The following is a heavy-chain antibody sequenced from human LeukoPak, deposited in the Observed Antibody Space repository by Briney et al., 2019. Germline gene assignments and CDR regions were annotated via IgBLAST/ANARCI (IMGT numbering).Heavy chain of an antibody. V-gene: IGHV1-69*13. CDR2: IIPIFGTA. D-gene: IGHD4-23*01. Sequence: SVKVSCKASGGTFSSYAISWVRQAPGQGLEWMGGIIPIFGTANYTQKFQGRVTITADESTSTAYMELSSLRSEDTAVYYCAREGGYGGNSDGDYWGQGTLVTVSS. J-gene: IGHJ4*02. CDR3: AREGGYGGNSDGDY. CDR1: GGTFSSYA.